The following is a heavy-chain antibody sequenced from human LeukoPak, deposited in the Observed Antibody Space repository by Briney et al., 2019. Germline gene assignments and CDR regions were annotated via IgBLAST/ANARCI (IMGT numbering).Heavy chain of an antibody. CDR2: IYYSGST. D-gene: IGHD2-15*01. V-gene: IGHV4-34*01. CDR1: GGTFSGYY. J-gene: IGHJ5*02. Sequence: PSETLSLTCAVYGGTFSGYYWSWIRQPPGKGLEWIGYIYYSGSTYYNPSLKSRVAISVDTSKNQFSLKLSSVTAADTAVYYCAREVPATATSNWFDPWGQGTLVTVSS. CDR3: AREVPATATSNWFDP.